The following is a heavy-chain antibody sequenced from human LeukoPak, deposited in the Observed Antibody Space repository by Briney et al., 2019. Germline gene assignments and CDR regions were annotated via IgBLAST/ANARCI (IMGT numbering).Heavy chain of an antibody. D-gene: IGHD6-13*01. CDR1: GFTFSSYA. Sequence: GGSLRLSCAASGFTFSSYAMSWVRQAPGKGLEWVSAISGSGGSTYYADSVKGRFTISRDNSKNTLYLQMNSLRAEDTAVYYCAKANKYSSSWYENWYFDLWGRGTLVTVSS. V-gene: IGHV3-23*01. J-gene: IGHJ2*01. CDR3: AKANKYSSSWYENWYFDL. CDR2: ISGSGGST.